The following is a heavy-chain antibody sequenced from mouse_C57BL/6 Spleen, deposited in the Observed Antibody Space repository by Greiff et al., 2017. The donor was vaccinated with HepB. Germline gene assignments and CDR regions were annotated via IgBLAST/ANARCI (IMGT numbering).Heavy chain of an antibody. CDR2: IYPGSGNT. CDR3: ARATTVVPLDY. V-gene: IGHV1-76*01. J-gene: IGHJ2*01. D-gene: IGHD1-1*01. Sequence: VQLQQSGAELVRPGASVKLSCKASGYTFTDYYINWVKQRPGQGLEWIARIYPGSGNTYYNEKFKGKATLTAEKSSSTAYMQLSSLTSEDSAVYFCARATTVVPLDYWGQGTTLTVSS. CDR1: GYTFTDYY.